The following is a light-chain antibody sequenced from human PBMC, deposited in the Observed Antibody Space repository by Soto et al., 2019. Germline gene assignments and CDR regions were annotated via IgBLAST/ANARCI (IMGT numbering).Light chain of an antibody. J-gene: IGKJ1*01. CDR1: QSISSY. CDR2: AAS. CDR3: QQYDNPWT. Sequence: DIQMTQSPSSLSASVGDRVTITCRASQSISSYLNWYQQKPGKAPKLLIYAASSLQSGVPSRFSGSGSGTDFTLTISSLQPEDIATYYCQQYDNPWTFGQGTKVDIK. V-gene: IGKV1-39*01.